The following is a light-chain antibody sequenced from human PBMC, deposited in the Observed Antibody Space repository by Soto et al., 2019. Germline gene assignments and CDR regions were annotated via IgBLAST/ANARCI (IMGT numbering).Light chain of an antibody. J-gene: IGKJ5*01. CDR2: GAS. Sequence: EIVLTQSPGTLSLSPGERATLSCRASQSVRSSYLAWYQRKPGQAPRLVTYGASSRATGIPDRFSGSGSGTDFTLTISRLEPEDFAVYYCHQHQYWPPITFGQGTRLETK. CDR3: HQHQYWPPIT. CDR1: QSVRSSY. V-gene: IGKV3D-20*02.